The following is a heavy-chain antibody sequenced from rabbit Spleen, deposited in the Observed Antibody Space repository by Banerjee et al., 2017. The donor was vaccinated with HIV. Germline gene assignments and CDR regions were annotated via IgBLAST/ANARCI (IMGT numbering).Heavy chain of an antibody. CDR2: IYTSSGDT. CDR1: GLDFNNIYW. Sequence: QEQLVEYGGDLVQPEGSLTLTCKASGLDFNNIYWICWVRQAPGKGLEWIGCIYTSSGDTVYANWAKGRFTISKTSSTTVTLQMTTLTAADTATYFCARDGSGGAFDYILLGPGTLVTVS. V-gene: IGHV1S45*01. CDR3: ARDGSGGAFDYIL. D-gene: IGHD1-1*01. J-gene: IGHJ4*01.